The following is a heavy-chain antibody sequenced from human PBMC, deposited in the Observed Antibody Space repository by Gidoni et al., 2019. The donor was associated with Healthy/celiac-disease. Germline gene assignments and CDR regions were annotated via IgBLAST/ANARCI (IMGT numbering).Heavy chain of an antibody. J-gene: IGHJ4*02. V-gene: IGHV4-39*01. Sequence: QLQLQESGPGLVKPSETLSLTCTVSGGSISSSSYYWGWIRQPPGKGLEWIGSIDYSGSTYYNPSLKSRVTISVDTSKNQFSLKLSSVTGADTAGYYWARARKAVAGPFDYWGQGTLVTVSS. CDR2: IDYSGST. CDR3: ARARKAVAGPFDY. CDR1: GGSISSSSYY. D-gene: IGHD6-19*01.